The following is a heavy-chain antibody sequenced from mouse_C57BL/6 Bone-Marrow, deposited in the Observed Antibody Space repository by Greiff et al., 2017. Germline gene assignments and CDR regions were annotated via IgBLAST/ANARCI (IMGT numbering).Heavy chain of an antibody. CDR3: ARSGAWAGFAY. V-gene: IGHV1-63*01. D-gene: IGHD3-2*02. J-gene: IGHJ3*01. CDR2: IYPGGGST. CDR1: GYTFTNYW. Sequence: QVQLQQSGAELVRPGTSVKMSCKASGYTFTNYWIGWAKQRPGHGLEWIGDIYPGGGSTNYNETFKGKATLTADKSSSTAYMQFSSLTSEDSAIYYCARSGAWAGFAYWGQGTLVTVAA.